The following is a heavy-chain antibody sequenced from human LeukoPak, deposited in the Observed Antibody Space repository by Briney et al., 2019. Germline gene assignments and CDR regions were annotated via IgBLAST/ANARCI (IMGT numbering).Heavy chain of an antibody. CDR2: IKSKTDGGTT. Sequence: GGSLRLSCAASGLSFRNAWMNWVRQAPGKGLEWVGRIKSKTDGGTTDYAALVKGRFTISRDDSKNTQYLQMNSLNTEDTATYYCTTYRLDDAFDMWGQGTMVTVSS. CDR3: TTYRLDDAFDM. V-gene: IGHV3-15*01. J-gene: IGHJ3*02. CDR1: GLSFRNAW.